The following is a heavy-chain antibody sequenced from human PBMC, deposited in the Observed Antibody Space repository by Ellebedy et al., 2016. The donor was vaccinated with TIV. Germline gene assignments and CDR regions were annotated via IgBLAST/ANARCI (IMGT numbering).Heavy chain of an antibody. CDR1: GGSFSSYA. CDR2: IIPILGIA. D-gene: IGHD3-3*01. V-gene: IGHV1-69*04. J-gene: IGHJ6*02. Sequence: AASVKVSCKASGGSFSSYAISWVRQAPGQGLEWMGRIIPILGIANYAQKFQGRVTITADKSTSTAYMELSSLRSEDTAVYYCAAERRGESGFSYDYNGMDVWGQGTTVTVSS. CDR3: AAERRGESGFSYDYNGMDV.